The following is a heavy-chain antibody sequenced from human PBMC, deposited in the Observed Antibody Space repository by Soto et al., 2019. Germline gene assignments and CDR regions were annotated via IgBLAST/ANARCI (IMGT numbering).Heavy chain of an antibody. Sequence: SQTLSLTCAISGDSVSSNSAAWNWIRQSPSRGLEWLGRTYYRSKWYNDYAVSVKSRITINPDTSKNQFSLKLSSVTAADTAVYYCATDTGSGGLYYYYRMDVWGQGTAVTVSS. CDR3: ATDTGSGGLYYYYRMDV. V-gene: IGHV6-1*01. CDR2: TYYRSKWYN. CDR1: GDSVSSNSAA. D-gene: IGHD5-18*01. J-gene: IGHJ6*02.